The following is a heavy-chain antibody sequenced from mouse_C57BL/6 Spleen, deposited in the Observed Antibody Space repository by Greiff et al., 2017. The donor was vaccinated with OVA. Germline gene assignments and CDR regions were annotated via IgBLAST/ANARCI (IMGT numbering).Heavy chain of an antibody. Sequence: QVTLKECGAELMKPGASVKLSCKATGYTFTGYWIEWVKQRPGHGLEWIGEILPGSGSTNYNEKFKGKATFTADTSSNTAYMQLSSLTTEDSAIYYCAIYGSSYGWYFDVWGTGTTVTVSS. J-gene: IGHJ1*03. D-gene: IGHD1-1*01. CDR1: GYTFTGYW. V-gene: IGHV1-9*01. CDR3: AIYGSSYGWYFDV. CDR2: ILPGSGST.